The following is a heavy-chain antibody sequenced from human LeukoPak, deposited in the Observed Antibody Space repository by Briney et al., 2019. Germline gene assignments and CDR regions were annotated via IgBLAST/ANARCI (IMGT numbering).Heavy chain of an antibody. V-gene: IGHV4-39*07. Sequence: SETLSLTCTVSGGSISSSSYYWGWIRQPPGKGLEWIGEINHSGSTNYNPSLKSRVTISVDTSKNQFSLKLSSVTAADTAVYYCARDLNYYDSSDPIDYWGQGTLVTVSS. CDR3: ARDLNYYDSSDPIDY. CDR2: INHSGST. CDR1: GGSISSSSYY. D-gene: IGHD3-22*01. J-gene: IGHJ4*02.